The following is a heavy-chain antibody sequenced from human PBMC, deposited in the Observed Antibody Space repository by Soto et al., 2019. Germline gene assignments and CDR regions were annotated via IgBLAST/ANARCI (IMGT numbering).Heavy chain of an antibody. CDR3: ARDLAAAAY. CDR1: GYIFANYY. J-gene: IGHJ4*02. Sequence: ASVKVSCKASGYIFANYYIHWVRQAPGQGLEWMAIINPLPTSGSTNYAQEFRGRVTVTRDTSTGTVYMELSSLRSDDTAIYYCARDLAAAAYWGQGTLVTVSS. V-gene: IGHV1-46*01. CDR2: INPLPTSGST. D-gene: IGHD6-13*01.